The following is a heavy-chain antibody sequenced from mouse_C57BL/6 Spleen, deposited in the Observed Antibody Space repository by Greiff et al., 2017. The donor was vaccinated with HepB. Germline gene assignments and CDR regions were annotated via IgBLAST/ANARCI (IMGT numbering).Heavy chain of an antibody. CDR2: ISSGGSYT. CDR3: ARFITTVVEDYFDY. Sequence: EVNVVESGGDLVKPGGSLKLSCAASGFTFSSYGMSWVRQTPDKRLEWVATISSGGSYTYYPDSVKGRFTISRDNAKNTLYLQMSSLKSEDTAMYYCARFITTVVEDYFDYWGQGTTLTVSS. V-gene: IGHV5-6*01. J-gene: IGHJ2*01. D-gene: IGHD1-1*01. CDR1: GFTFSSYG.